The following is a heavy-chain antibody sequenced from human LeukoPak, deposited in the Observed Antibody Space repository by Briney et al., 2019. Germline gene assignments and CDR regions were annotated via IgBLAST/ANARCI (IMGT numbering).Heavy chain of an antibody. Sequence: GGSLRLSCAASGFTFDDYAMHWVRQAPGKGLDWVSGISWNSGSIGYADSVKGRFTISRDNAKNSLYLQMNSLRAEDTALYYCAKDHSVVITTGFDYWGQGTLVTVSS. CDR3: AKDHSVVITTGFDY. CDR1: GFTFDDYA. V-gene: IGHV3-9*01. J-gene: IGHJ4*02. CDR2: ISWNSGSI. D-gene: IGHD3-22*01.